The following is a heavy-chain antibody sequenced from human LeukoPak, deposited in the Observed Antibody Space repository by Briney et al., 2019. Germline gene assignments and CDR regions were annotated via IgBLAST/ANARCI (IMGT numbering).Heavy chain of an antibody. J-gene: IGHJ4*02. CDR2: IWYDGTNK. Sequence: GRSLRLSCAASGFTFSSYGMHWVRQAPGKGLEWVAVIWYDGTNKYYADSVKGRFTISRDNSKNTLYLQVNSLRAEDTAVYYCARAHIFLSDTAMLKVDYFDYWGQGTLVTVSS. CDR1: GFTFSSYG. V-gene: IGHV3-33*01. D-gene: IGHD5-18*01. CDR3: ARAHIFLSDTAMLKVDYFDY.